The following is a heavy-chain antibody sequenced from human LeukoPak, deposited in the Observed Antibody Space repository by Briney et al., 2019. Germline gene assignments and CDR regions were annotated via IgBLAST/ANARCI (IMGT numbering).Heavy chain of an antibody. CDR2: MNPNSGNT. J-gene: IGHJ4*02. CDR3: ASGGTSFDY. Sequence: ASVKVSCKASGYSFTDYHIHWVRQATGQGLEWMGWMNPNSGNTGYAQKFQGRVTMTRNTSISTAYMELSSLRSEDTAVYYCASGGTSFDYWGQGTLVTVSS. CDR1: GYSFTDYH. V-gene: IGHV1-8*02.